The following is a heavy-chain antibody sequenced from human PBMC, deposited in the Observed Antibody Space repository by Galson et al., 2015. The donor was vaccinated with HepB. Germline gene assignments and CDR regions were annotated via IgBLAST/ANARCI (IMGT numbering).Heavy chain of an antibody. V-gene: IGHV3-21*01. J-gene: IGHJ3*02. CDR2: ISSSSSYI. D-gene: IGHD3-22*01. Sequence: LRLSCAASGFTFSSYSMNWVRQAPGKGLEWVSSISSSSSYIYYADSVKGRFTISRDNAKNSLYLQMNSLRAEDTAVYYCARASPYYYDSSDQGDAFDIWGQGTMVTVSS. CDR1: GFTFSSYS. CDR3: ARASPYYYDSSDQGDAFDI.